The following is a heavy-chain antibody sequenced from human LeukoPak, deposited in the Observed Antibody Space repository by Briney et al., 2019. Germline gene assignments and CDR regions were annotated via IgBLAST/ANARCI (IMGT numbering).Heavy chain of an antibody. Sequence: SETLSLTCAVSGGSFSGYHWSWIRQPPGKGLEWIGEINHSGSTNYNPSLTSRVTISVDTSKNQFSLKLSSVTGADTAVYYCASTDLITMVRGPMRYWGQGTLVTVSS. CDR1: GGSFSGYH. D-gene: IGHD3-10*01. CDR2: INHSGST. V-gene: IGHV4-34*01. J-gene: IGHJ4*02. CDR3: ASTDLITMVRGPMRY.